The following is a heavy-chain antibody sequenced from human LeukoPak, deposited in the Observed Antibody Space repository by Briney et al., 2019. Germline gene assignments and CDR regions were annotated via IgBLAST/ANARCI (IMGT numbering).Heavy chain of an antibody. CDR1: GYTFTSYY. D-gene: IGHD3-22*01. Sequence: ASVKVSCRASGYTFTSYYMHWVRQAPGQGLEWMGIINPSGGSTSYAQKFQGRVTMTRDTSTSTVYMELSSLRSEDTAVYYCARDLNGYYYYDYWGQGTLVTVSS. CDR3: ARDLNGYYYYDY. V-gene: IGHV1-46*01. CDR2: INPSGGST. J-gene: IGHJ4*02.